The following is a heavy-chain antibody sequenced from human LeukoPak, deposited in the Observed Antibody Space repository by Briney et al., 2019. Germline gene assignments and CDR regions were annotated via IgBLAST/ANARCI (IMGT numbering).Heavy chain of an antibody. J-gene: IGHJ4*02. CDR2: INHSGSI. V-gene: IGHV4-34*01. D-gene: IGHD3-16*02. Sequence: ASETLSLTCAVYGGSFSGYYWSWIRQPPGKGLEWIGEINHSGSINYNPSLKSRVTISVDTSKNQFSLKLSSVTAADRAVYYCARGQLYDYVWGSYRFGLNFDYWGQGTLVTVSS. CDR3: ARGQLYDYVWGSYRFGLNFDY. CDR1: GGSFSGYY.